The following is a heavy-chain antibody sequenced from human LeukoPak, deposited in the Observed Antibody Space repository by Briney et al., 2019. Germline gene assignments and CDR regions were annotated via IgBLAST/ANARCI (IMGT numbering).Heavy chain of an antibody. D-gene: IGHD6-19*01. CDR3: VKEADSGGYRTSDY. CDR2: FSYNGINT. CDR1: GFAFSRCG. J-gene: IGHJ4*02. Sequence: GGSLRLSCAASGFAFSRCGMHSGRQAPGKGLEWLAVFSYNGINTHYRDSVKGRFTISRDNSKNTLSLQMNSLRPEDTGVYYCVKEADSGGYRTSDYWGQGTLVTVSS. V-gene: IGHV3-30*18.